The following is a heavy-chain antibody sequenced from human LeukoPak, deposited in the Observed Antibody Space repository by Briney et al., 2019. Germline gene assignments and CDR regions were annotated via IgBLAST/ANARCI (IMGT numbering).Heavy chain of an antibody. Sequence: SETLSLTCAVYGGSLSGYYWSWIRQPPGKGLEWIGEINHSGSTNYNPSLKSRVTISVDTSKNQFSLKLSSVTAADTAVYYCARGIAATTYYYYYYYMDVWGKGTTVTVSS. D-gene: IGHD6-13*01. J-gene: IGHJ6*03. CDR1: GGSLSGYY. CDR3: ARGIAATTYYYYYYYMDV. V-gene: IGHV4-34*01. CDR2: INHSGST.